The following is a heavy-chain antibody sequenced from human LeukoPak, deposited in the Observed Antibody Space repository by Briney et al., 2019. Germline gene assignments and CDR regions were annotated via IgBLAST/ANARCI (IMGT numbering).Heavy chain of an antibody. CDR2: IYYSGST. V-gene: IGHV4-39*07. Sequence: SETLSLTCTVSGGSISSSSYYWGWIRQPPGKGLEWIGSIYYSGSTYYNPSLKSRVTISVDTSKNQFSLKLSSVTAADTAVYYCARDHEVRGVIISFDYWGQGTLVTVSS. J-gene: IGHJ4*02. CDR3: ARDHEVRGVIISFDY. D-gene: IGHD3-10*01. CDR1: GGSISSSSYY.